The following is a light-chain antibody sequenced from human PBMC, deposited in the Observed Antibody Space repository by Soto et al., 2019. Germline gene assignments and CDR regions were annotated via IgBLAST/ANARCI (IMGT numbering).Light chain of an antibody. CDR1: QSISSW. V-gene: IGKV1-5*03. CDR2: KAS. CDR3: QQYNSYQWT. Sequence: DIQVTQPPSTLSASVGDRVTITCRASQSISSWLAWYQQKPGKAPKLLIYKASSLESGVPSRFSGSGSGSEFTLTISSLQPDDFATYYCQQYNSYQWTFGQGTKVAIK. J-gene: IGKJ1*01.